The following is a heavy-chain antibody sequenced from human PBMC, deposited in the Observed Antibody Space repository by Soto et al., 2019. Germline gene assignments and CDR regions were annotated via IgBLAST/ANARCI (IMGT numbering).Heavy chain of an antibody. J-gene: IGHJ5*02. V-gene: IGHV1-2*04. CDR1: GYTFTGYY. CDR3: ARVKGGYTGYDSGWFDP. CDR2: INPNSGGT. Sequence: ASVKVSCKASGYTFTGYYMHWVRQAPGQGLEWMGWINPNSGGTNYAQKFQGWVTMTRDTSISTAYMELSRLRSDDTAVYYCARVKGGYTGYDSGWFDPWGQGTPVTVSS. D-gene: IGHD5-12*01.